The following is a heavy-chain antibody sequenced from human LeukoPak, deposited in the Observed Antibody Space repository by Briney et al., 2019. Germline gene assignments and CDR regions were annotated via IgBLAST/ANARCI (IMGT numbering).Heavy chain of an antibody. Sequence: ASVTVSCKASGYTFTSYAMHWVSQAPGQRLEWMGWINAGIGNTKYSQKFQGRVTITRDTSASTAYMELSSLRSEDTAVYYCARGGSSWYSYYFDYWGQGILVTVSS. CDR2: INAGIGNT. CDR1: GYTFTSYA. CDR3: ARGGSSWYSYYFDY. V-gene: IGHV1-3*01. D-gene: IGHD6-13*01. J-gene: IGHJ4*02.